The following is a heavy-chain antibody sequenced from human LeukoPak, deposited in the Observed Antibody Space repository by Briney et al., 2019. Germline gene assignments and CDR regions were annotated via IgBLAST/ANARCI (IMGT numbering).Heavy chain of an antibody. D-gene: IGHD3-9*01. Sequence: SETLSLTCAVYGGSFSGYYWSWIRQPPGKGLEWIGEINHSGSTNYNPSLKSRVTISVDTSKNQFSLKLSSVTAADTAVYYCARGGILRYFDWLLPPHDAFDIWGQGTMVTVSS. CDR2: INHSGST. CDR1: GGSFSGYY. V-gene: IGHV4-34*01. J-gene: IGHJ3*02. CDR3: ARGGILRYFDWLLPPHDAFDI.